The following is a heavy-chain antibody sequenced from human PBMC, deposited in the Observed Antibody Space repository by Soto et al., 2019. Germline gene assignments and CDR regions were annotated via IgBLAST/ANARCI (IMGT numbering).Heavy chain of an antibody. D-gene: IGHD2-15*01. CDR1: GFTFSSYA. V-gene: IGHV3-23*01. CDR2: VTGSAGST. J-gene: IGHJ4*02. CDR3: AKSCGSCPIDS. Sequence: EVQLLESGGGLVQPGGSLRLSCVASGFTFSSYAMSWVRQAPGKGLEWVSGVTGSAGSTYYADSVKGRFTISRDNSKNTLYLQMNSLSADDTAVYYCAKSCGSCPIDSWGQGTLVTVSS.